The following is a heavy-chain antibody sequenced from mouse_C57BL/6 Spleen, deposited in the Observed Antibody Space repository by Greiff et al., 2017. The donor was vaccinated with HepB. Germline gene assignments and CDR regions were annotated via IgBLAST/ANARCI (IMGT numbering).Heavy chain of an antibody. J-gene: IGHJ2*01. V-gene: IGHV10-1*01. CDR2: IRSKSNNYAT. CDR1: GFCFNTYA. Sequence: DVKLVESGGGLVQPKGSLKLSCAASGFCFNTYAMNWVRQAPGKGLEWVARIRSKSNNYATYYDDSVKDRFTISRDDSESMLYLQMKNLKTEDTAMYYSGREGYYLDYWGQGTTLTVSS. CDR3: GREGYYLDY.